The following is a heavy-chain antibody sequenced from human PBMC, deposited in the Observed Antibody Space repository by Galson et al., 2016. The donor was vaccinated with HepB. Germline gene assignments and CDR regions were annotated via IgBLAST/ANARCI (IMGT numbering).Heavy chain of an antibody. CDR1: GFSLNTSAVG. D-gene: IGHD4-17*01. V-gene: IGHV2-5*02. CDR2: IYWDDFK. Sequence: PALVKPTQTLTLTCTVSGFSLNTSAVGVGWIRQSPGKALEWLALIYWDDFKSYTPFLKSRLTIAQDASKNQAVLIMTNMDPVDTATYYCARRLRDDYGVYFDYWGQGTLVTVSS. CDR3: ARRLRDDYGVYFDY. J-gene: IGHJ4*02.